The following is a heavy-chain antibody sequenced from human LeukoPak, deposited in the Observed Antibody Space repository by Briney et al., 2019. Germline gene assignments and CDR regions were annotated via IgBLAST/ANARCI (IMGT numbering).Heavy chain of an antibody. CDR3: ATLVGSSGWYGEGWFDP. CDR1: GYTLTELS. D-gene: IGHD6-19*01. CDR2: FDPEDGET. V-gene: IGHV1-24*01. J-gene: IGHJ5*02. Sequence: ASVTVSCKVSGYTLTELSMHWVRQAPGKGLEWMGGFDPEDGETIYAQKFQGRVTMTEDTSTDTAYMELSSLRSEDTAVYYCATLVGSSGWYGEGWFDPWGQGTQVTVSS.